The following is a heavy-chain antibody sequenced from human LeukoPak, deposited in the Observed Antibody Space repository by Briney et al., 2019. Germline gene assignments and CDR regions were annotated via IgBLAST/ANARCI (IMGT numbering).Heavy chain of an antibody. CDR1: GFTFSSYA. V-gene: IGHV3-30*04. J-gene: IGHJ6*04. D-gene: IGHD3-10*02. CDR3: AELGMIGGV. CDR2: ISYDGSNK. Sequence: GGSLRLSCAASGFTFSSYAMHWVRQAPGKGLEWVAVISYDGSNKYYADSVKGRFTISRDNSKNTLYLQMNSLRAEDTAVYYCAELGMIGGVWGKGTTVTISS.